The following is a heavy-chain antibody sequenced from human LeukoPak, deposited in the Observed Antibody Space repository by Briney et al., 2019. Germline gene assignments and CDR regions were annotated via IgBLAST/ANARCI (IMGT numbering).Heavy chain of an antibody. CDR3: AVTGNTDYPYYFDY. CDR2: ISNSDNYL. CDR1: GFPFRSYA. D-gene: IGHD4-11*01. J-gene: IGHJ4*02. Sequence: PGGSLRLSCAASGFPFRSYAMNWVRQAPGKGLEWISYISNSDNYLYYADSVKGRFTISKDNSKNSLFLQMTSLRAEDTAVYYCAVTGNTDYPYYFDYWGQGTLVTVSS. V-gene: IGHV3-21*01.